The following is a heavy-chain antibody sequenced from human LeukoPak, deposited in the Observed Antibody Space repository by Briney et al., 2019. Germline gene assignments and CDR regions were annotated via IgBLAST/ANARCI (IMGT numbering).Heavy chain of an antibody. Sequence: SETLSLTCTVSGGSISSRSYYWGWIRQPPGKGLEWIGSIYYSGSTYYKPSLKSRVTISVDTSKKQFSLTLSPVTAADTAVYYCASRGGCSGTSCYNWFDPWGQGTLVTVSS. CDR1: GGSISSRSYY. CDR3: ASRGGCSGTSCYNWFDP. J-gene: IGHJ5*02. CDR2: IYYSGST. D-gene: IGHD2-2*01. V-gene: IGHV4-39*07.